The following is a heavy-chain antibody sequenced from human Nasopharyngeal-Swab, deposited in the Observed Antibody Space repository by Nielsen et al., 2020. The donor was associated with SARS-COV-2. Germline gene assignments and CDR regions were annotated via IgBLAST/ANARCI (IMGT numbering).Heavy chain of an antibody. Sequence: GGSLRLSCAASGFTSSSYGMHWVRQAPGKGLEWVAVIWYDGSNKYYADSVKGRFTISRDNSKNTLYLQMNSLRAEDTAVYYCARDPKEYSSGWYLGGYFDYWGQGTLVTVSS. D-gene: IGHD6-19*01. V-gene: IGHV3-33*01. CDR3: ARDPKEYSSGWYLGGYFDY. J-gene: IGHJ4*02. CDR2: IWYDGSNK. CDR1: GFTSSSYG.